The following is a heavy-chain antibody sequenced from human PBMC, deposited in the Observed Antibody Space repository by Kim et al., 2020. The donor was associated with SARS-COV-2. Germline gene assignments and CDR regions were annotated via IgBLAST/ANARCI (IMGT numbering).Heavy chain of an antibody. CDR3: AKVGVYDYYDSSGYYSDGFHFDY. CDR1: GFTFSSYA. CDR2: ISGSGGST. Sequence: GGSLRLSCAASGFTFSSYAMSWVRQAPGKGLEWVSAISGSGGSTYYADSVKGRFTISRDNSKNTLYLQMNSLRAEDTAVYYCAKVGVYDYYDSSGYYSDGFHFDYWGQGNLGTVSS. V-gene: IGHV3-23*01. J-gene: IGHJ4*02. D-gene: IGHD3-22*01.